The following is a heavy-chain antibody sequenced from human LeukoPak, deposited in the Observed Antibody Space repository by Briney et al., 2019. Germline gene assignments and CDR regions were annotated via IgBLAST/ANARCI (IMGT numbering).Heavy chain of an antibody. D-gene: IGHD3-16*02. CDR1: GYTFTGYY. V-gene: IGHV1-2*02. CDR3: ARVPTNRHYYYYYMDV. CDR2: INPNSGGT. Sequence: GASVKVSCKASGYTFTGYYMHWVRQAPGQGLEWMGWINPNSGGTNYAQKFQGRVTMTRDTSISTAYMELSSLRSEDTAVYYCARVPTNRHYYYYYMDVWGKGTTVTVSS. J-gene: IGHJ6*03.